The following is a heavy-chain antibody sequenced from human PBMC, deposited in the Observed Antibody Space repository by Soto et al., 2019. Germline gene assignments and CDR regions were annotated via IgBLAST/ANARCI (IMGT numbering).Heavy chain of an antibody. D-gene: IGHD3-22*01. CDR1: GGTFSSYA. CDR3: ARGKYYYDSSGYYSVDY. CDR2: IIPIFGTA. V-gene: IGHV1-69*12. J-gene: IGHJ4*02. Sequence: QVQLVQSGAEVKKPGSSVKVSCKASGGTFSSYAISLVRQAPGQGLEWMGGIIPIFGTANYAQKFQGRVTITADESTSTAYMELSSLRSEDTAVYYCARGKYYYDSSGYYSVDYWGQGTLVTVSS.